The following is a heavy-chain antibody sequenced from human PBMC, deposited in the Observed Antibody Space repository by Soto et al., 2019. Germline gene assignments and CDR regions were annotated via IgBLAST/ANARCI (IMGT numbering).Heavy chain of an antibody. J-gene: IGHJ4*01. D-gene: IGHD3-3*01. CDR3: AKGRQHFDFWGLDY. Sequence: GGSLTPSCPASGSIFDNYAMNWDRPPPGKGLEWVTAISGSGGNSYYADSVRSRFTISRDNSKDTLFLEMNSLRAEDTALYYCAKGRQHFDFWGLDYWGQGTLVTVSS. V-gene: IGHV3-23*01. CDR1: GSIFDNYA. CDR2: ISGSGGNS.